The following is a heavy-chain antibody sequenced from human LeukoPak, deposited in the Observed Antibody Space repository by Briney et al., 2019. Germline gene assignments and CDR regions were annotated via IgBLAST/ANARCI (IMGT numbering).Heavy chain of an antibody. V-gene: IGHV4-34*01. CDR1: GGSLSGLY. J-gene: IGHJ4*02. Sequence: SEPVPLPCAVCGGSLSGLYWLWIREPPGKGLEWIGEINHSGNTNYNPSLESSVPISVDTSKNQFSLKLSSVNAADTAVEYCARKNMVRGVNIGGFDYWGQGTLVTVSS. CDR3: ARKNMVRGVNIGGFDY. D-gene: IGHD3-10*01. CDR2: INHSGNT.